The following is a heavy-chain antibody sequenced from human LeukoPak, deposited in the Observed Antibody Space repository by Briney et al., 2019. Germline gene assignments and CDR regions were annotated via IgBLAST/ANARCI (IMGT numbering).Heavy chain of an antibody. Sequence: AGGSLRPSCASSGFTFSSYAMSWVRQAPGKGLEWVSAISGSGGSTYYAASVKGRFTISRDNSKNTLYLQMNSLRAEDTAVYYCAKDSGYGPFDYWGQGTLVTVSS. D-gene: IGHD5-18*01. V-gene: IGHV3-23*01. J-gene: IGHJ4*02. CDR2: ISGSGGST. CDR1: GFTFSSYA. CDR3: AKDSGYGPFDY.